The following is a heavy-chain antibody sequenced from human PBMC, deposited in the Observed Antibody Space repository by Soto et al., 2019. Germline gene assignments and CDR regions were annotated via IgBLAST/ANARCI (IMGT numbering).Heavy chain of an antibody. CDR2: INNNGGST. J-gene: IGHJ4*02. Sequence: GGSLRLSCAGSGFTFSSYWMNWVRQAPGKGLEYFSNINNNGGSTYYADSVKGRFTISRDNAKNTKYLQMNSLRADDTAVYYCVKGEYYYDSSGYYPFDYWGQGTLVTVSS. CDR1: GFTFSSYW. V-gene: IGHV3-64D*06. CDR3: VKGEYYYDSSGYYPFDY. D-gene: IGHD3-22*01.